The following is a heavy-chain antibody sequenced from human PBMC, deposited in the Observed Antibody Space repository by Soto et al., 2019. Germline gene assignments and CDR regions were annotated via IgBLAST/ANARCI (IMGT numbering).Heavy chain of an antibody. D-gene: IGHD1-26*01. CDR1: GGSFSGYY. CDR2: INHSGGT. Sequence: SETLSLTCAVYGGSFSGYYWSWIRQPPGKGLEWIGEINHSGGTNYNPSLKSRVTISVDTSKNQFSLKVSSVTAADTAVYYCASRPSGSGFDPWGQGTLVTVSS. CDR3: ASRPSGSGFDP. J-gene: IGHJ5*02. V-gene: IGHV4-34*01.